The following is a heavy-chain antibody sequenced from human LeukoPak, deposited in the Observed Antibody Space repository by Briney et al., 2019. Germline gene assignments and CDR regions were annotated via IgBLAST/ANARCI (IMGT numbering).Heavy chain of an antibody. CDR2: ISSSSSYI. J-gene: IGHJ4*02. D-gene: IGHD2-2*01. CDR3: ARDHGTYQLVDY. V-gene: IGHV3-21*01. Sequence: GGSLRLSCAASGFTFSSYSMNWVRQAPGKGLEWVSSISSSSSYIYYADSVKGRFTISRDNAKNSLYLQMNSLRAEDSAVYYCARDHGTYQLVDYWGQGTLVTVSS. CDR1: GFTFSSYS.